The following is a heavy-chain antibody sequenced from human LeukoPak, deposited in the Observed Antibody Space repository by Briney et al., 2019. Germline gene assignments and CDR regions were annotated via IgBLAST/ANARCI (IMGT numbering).Heavy chain of an antibody. V-gene: IGHV4-61*02. Sequence: PSETLSLTCTVSGDSISNDNYYWSWIRQPAGKGLEWIGRVYSSGSTDYNGSLKSRVTISVDTSKNQFSLKLSSVTAADTAVYYCARHLDVLRFLEWLLTDAFDIWGQGTMVTVSS. CDR1: GDSISNDNYY. CDR2: VYSSGST. J-gene: IGHJ3*02. D-gene: IGHD3-3*01. CDR3: ARHLDVLRFLEWLLTDAFDI.